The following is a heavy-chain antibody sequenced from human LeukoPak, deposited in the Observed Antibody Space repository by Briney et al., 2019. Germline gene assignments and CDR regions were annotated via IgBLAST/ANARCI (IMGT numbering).Heavy chain of an antibody. CDR1: GFTFSSYW. Sequence: GGSLRLSCAASGFTFSSYWMSWVRQAPGKGLEWVANIKQDGSEKYYVDSVKGRFTISRDNAKNSLYLQMSSLRAEDTAVYYCARDRVTMVRGVIVGYYYYYMDVWGKGTTVTVSS. CDR3: ARDRVTMVRGVIVGYYYYYMDV. D-gene: IGHD3-10*01. V-gene: IGHV3-7*01. CDR2: IKQDGSEK. J-gene: IGHJ6*03.